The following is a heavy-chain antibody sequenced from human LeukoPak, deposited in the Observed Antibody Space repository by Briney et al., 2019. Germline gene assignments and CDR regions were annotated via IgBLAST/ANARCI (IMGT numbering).Heavy chain of an antibody. CDR2: IKSKTDGGTV. V-gene: IGHV3-15*01. CDR3: TTDPGDYEIY. CDR1: GFTVSSSY. J-gene: IGHJ4*02. D-gene: IGHD4-17*01. Sequence: GGSLRLSCAASGFTVSSSYMTWVRQAPGKGLEWVGRIKSKTDGGTVDYAAPVKGRFTISRDDSKNTLSLQMNSLRTEDTAVYYCTTDPGDYEIYWGQGTLVTVSS.